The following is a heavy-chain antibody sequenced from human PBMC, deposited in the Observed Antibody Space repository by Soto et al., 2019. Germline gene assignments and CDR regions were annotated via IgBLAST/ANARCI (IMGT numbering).Heavy chain of an antibody. J-gene: IGHJ6*03. Sequence: PSETLSLTCTVSGCSICSSSYYWGWIRQPPGKGLEWIGSIYYSGSTYYNPSLKSRVTISVDTSKNQFSLKLSSVTAADTAVYYCARLMYGLYYYYMDVWGKGTTVTVSS. CDR2: IYYSGST. CDR3: ARLMYGLYYYYMDV. V-gene: IGHV4-39*01. D-gene: IGHD2-8*01. CDR1: GCSICSSSYY.